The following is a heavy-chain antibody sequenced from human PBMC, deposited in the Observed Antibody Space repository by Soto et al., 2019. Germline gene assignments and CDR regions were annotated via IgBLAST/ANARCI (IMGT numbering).Heavy chain of an antibody. V-gene: IGHV5-51*01. Sequence: PGESLKISCKGSGYSFTSYWIGWVRQMPGKGLGWMGIIYPGDSDTRYSPSFQGQVTISADKSISTAYLQWSSLKASDTAMYYCARQAGFLEWLSDRYNWFDPWGQGTLVTVSS. CDR3: ARQAGFLEWLSDRYNWFDP. J-gene: IGHJ5*02. CDR2: IYPGDSDT. D-gene: IGHD3-3*01. CDR1: GYSFTSYW.